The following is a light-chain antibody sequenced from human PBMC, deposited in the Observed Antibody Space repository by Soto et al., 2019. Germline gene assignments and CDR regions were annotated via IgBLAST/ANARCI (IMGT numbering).Light chain of an antibody. CDR1: QTVSSY. V-gene: IGKV1-9*01. J-gene: IGKJ3*01. Sequence: DIQLIQSPSFLSASVGDRVTITCRASQTVSSYLVWYQQKPGKAPKVLITDASTLQSGVPSRFSGSGFGTEFTLTIRGLQPEDVATYYCQQLNNFVTFGPGTKVNI. CDR3: QQLNNFVT. CDR2: DAS.